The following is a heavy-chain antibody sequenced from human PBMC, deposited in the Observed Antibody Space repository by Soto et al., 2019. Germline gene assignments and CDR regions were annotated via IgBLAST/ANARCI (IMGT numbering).Heavy chain of an antibody. CDR1: GFTFSNYW. Sequence: EVQLVESGGGLVQPGGSLRLSCAASGFTFSNYWMYWVRQAPGKGLEWVSRINSDGSVSSHADSVRGRLTISRDNVKNTLYLNMDSLRGEDTAVYFCARGDCVGGTCYSLAGSFYYYMDVWGKGTTVTVFS. D-gene: IGHD2-15*01. CDR3: ARGDCVGGTCYSLAGSFYYYMDV. J-gene: IGHJ6*03. CDR2: INSDGSVS. V-gene: IGHV3-74*02.